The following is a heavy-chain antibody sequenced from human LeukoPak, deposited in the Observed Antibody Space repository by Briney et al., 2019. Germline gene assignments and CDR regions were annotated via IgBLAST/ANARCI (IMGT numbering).Heavy chain of an antibody. CDR1: GLSFSTYW. CDR2: INGDGSSI. CDR3: ARGGSNYGDFYY. J-gene: IGHJ4*02. D-gene: IGHD4-11*01. Sequence: GRSLRLSCEASGLSFSTYWMHWVRHVPGEGLVWVSRINGDGSSINYADSVKGRFTISRDNAKNTVYLQMNSLRVEDTAVYYCARGGSNYGDFYYWGQGTLVTVSS. V-gene: IGHV3-74*01.